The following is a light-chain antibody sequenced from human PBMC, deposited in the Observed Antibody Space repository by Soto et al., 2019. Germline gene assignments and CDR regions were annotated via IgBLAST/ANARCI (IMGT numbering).Light chain of an antibody. V-gene: IGKV3-15*01. CDR2: GAS. CDR1: QSVSK. Sequence: EIVMTQSPATLSVSPGERATLSCRASQSVSKLAWYQKKPGQAPRLLIYGASTRATGIPAMFSGSGSGTEFTLTISSLQSEDFAVYCCQQYNNWLYTFGPGTKLEIK. CDR3: QQYNNWLYT. J-gene: IGKJ2*01.